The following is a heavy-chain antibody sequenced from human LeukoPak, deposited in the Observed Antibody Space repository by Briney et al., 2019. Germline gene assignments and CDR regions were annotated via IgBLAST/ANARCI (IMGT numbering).Heavy chain of an antibody. V-gene: IGHV3-30-3*01. CDR3: ARETDPLGYFDY. Sequence: GGSLRLSCAASGFTFSSFWMSWVRQAPGKGLEWVAVISYDGSNKYYADSVKGRFTISRDNSKNTLYLQMNSLRAEDTAVYYCARETDPLGYFDYWGQGTLVTVSS. CDR1: GFTFSSFW. CDR2: ISYDGSNK. J-gene: IGHJ4*02.